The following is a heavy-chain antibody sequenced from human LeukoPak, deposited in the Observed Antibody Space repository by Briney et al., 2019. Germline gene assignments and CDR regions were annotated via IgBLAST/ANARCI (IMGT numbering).Heavy chain of an antibody. CDR1: GFTFSSYS. CDR3: ARDWSGDDY. J-gene: IGHJ4*02. CDR2: ISSSSSTYI. Sequence: GGSLRLSCGASGFTFSSYSMSWVRQAPGKGLEWVSSISSSSSTYIYYVDSAKGRFTISRDDAKNSLYLRMSSLRAEDTALYYCARDWSGDDYWGQGTLVTASS. V-gene: IGHV3-21*01. D-gene: IGHD3-3*01.